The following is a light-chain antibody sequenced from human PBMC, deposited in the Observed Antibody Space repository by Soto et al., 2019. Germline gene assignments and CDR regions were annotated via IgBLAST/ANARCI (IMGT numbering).Light chain of an antibody. CDR2: GAS. J-gene: IGKJ4*01. Sequence: EIVLTPSPDTLSLSPGERATLSCRSSQRITSTYLAWYHQKPGQAPRLLIYGASISATGIPDSFNGSGSGTDFTLTISRLEPEDFAVYYCQQYGRSHTFGGGTKVDIK. V-gene: IGKV3-20*01. CDR1: QRITSTY. CDR3: QQYGRSHT.